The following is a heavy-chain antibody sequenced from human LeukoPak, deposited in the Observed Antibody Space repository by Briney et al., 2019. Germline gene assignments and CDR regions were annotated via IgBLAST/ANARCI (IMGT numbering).Heavy chain of an antibody. CDR1: GGSFSGYY. Sequence: SETLSLTCAVYGGSFSGYYWSWIRQPPGKGLEWIGEINHSGSTNYNPSLKSRVTISVDTSKNQFSLKLSSVTTADTAVYYCARGAILYYGSGSTAPYYYYYGMDVWGKGATVTVSS. CDR3: ARGAILYYGSGSTAPYYYYYGMDV. CDR2: INHSGST. D-gene: IGHD3-10*01. J-gene: IGHJ6*04. V-gene: IGHV4-34*01.